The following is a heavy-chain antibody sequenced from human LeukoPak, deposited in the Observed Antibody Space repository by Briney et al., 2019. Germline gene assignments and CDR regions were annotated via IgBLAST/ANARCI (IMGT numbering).Heavy chain of an antibody. CDR1: GYTFTGYY. Sequence: GASVKVSCKASGYTFTGYYMHWVRQAPGQGLEWMGWINPKSGGTKYAQKFQGRVTMTRDTSISTAYMELSRLRSDDTAVYYCARDASQFYYNSGSVHDAFDIWGQGTMVTVSS. D-gene: IGHD3-10*01. CDR2: INPKSGGT. J-gene: IGHJ3*02. V-gene: IGHV1-2*02. CDR3: ARDASQFYYNSGSVHDAFDI.